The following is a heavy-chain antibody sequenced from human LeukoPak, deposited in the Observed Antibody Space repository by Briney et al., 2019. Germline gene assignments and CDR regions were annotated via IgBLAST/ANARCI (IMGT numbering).Heavy chain of an antibody. J-gene: IGHJ4*02. Sequence: GASVKVSCKASGYTFTGYYIHWVQQAPGQGLEWMGWINPNSGGTKYAQKFQGRVTMTRDTSISTAYMELSGLRPDDTAVYYCARVEMVIISSGPKDDYWGQGTLVTVSS. D-gene: IGHD5-24*01. CDR3: ARVEMVIISSGPKDDY. V-gene: IGHV1-2*02. CDR2: INPNSGGT. CDR1: GYTFTGYY.